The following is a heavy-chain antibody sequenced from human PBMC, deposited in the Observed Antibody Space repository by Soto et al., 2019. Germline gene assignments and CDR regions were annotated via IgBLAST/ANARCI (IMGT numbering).Heavy chain of an antibody. CDR2: INTYNGNT. V-gene: IGHV1-18*01. D-gene: IGHD3-16*01. J-gene: IGHJ6*02. Sequence: QVQLVQSGAEVKNPGASVKVSCKASGYTFTRYGIGWARQAPGQGLEWMGWINTYNGNTNYAQNGQGRVTLTTDTSTSTAYMELSSLRSNDTAIYYCAMVDVYVTPSPQDVWGQGTTVIVSS. CDR3: AMVDVYVTPSPQDV. CDR1: GYTFTRYG.